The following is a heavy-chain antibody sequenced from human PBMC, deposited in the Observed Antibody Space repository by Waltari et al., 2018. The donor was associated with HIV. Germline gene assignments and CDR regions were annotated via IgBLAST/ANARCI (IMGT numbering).Heavy chain of an antibody. V-gene: IGHV3-33*08. D-gene: IGHD4-17*01. CDR2: ISFDGNNR. CDR3: ARGAWEVTTVTTGGSLEI. J-gene: IGHJ3*02. CDR1: GSPCTAHA. Sequence: VESGRGAAPPGLQLRLASSAAGSPCTAHATPSRRQAPGKGLEGVAVISFDGNNRDYGDSTKGPFLVSKDTSKKTVYLQMNRLRVEDTAVYYCARGAWEVTTVTTGGSLEIWGQGTPVTVSS.